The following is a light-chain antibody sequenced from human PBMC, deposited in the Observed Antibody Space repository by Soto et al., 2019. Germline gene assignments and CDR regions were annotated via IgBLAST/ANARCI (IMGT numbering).Light chain of an antibody. J-gene: IGKJ1*01. V-gene: IGKV3D-15*01. CDR1: QSVSSN. Sequence: LVMTPSPTTLSVAPGESAPLSCRASQSVSSNLAWYQQKPGQAPRLLIYGASTRAAGIPARFSGSGSGTDFTLTINSLEPEDFAVYYCQQYHNWWTFGQGTKVDIK. CDR2: GAS. CDR3: QQYHNWWT.